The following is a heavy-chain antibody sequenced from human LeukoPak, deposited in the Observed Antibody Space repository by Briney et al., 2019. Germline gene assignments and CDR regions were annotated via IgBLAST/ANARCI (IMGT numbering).Heavy chain of an antibody. CDR2: INHRGNT. D-gene: IGHD3-9*01. CDR3: AIPSHYDILTGLDY. Sequence: KPGGSLRLSCAASGFTLSSFRMNWVRQAPGKGLEWIGEINHRGNTNYNPSLKSRVTISVDTSKNQFSLKLSSVTAADTAVYYCAIPSHYDILTGLDYWGQGTLVTVSS. CDR1: GFTLSSFR. V-gene: IGHV4-34*08. J-gene: IGHJ4*02.